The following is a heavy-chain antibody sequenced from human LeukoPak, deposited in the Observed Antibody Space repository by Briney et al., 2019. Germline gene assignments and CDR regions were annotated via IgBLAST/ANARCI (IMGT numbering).Heavy chain of an antibody. CDR3: AKEGPDIVAPPDY. J-gene: IGHJ4*02. D-gene: IGHD5-12*01. V-gene: IGHV3-11*01. CDR2: ISSSGSTI. Sequence: GGSLRLSCAASGFTFSDYYMSWIRQAPGKGLEWVSYISSSGSTIYYADSVEGRFTISRDNAKNSLYLQMNSLRAEDTAVYYCAKEGPDIVAPPDYWGQGTLVTVSS. CDR1: GFTFSDYY.